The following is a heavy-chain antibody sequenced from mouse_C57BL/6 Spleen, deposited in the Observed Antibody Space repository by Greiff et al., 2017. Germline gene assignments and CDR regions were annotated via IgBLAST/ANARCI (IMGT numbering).Heavy chain of an antibody. Sequence: EVHLVESGGGLVKPGGSLKLSCAASGFTFSDYGMHWVRQAPEKGLEWVAYISSGSSTIYYADTVKGRFTISRDNAKNTLFLQMTSLRSEDTAMYYCARLGNYGSRNAMDYWGQGTSVTVSS. D-gene: IGHD1-1*01. CDR1: GFTFSDYG. CDR3: ARLGNYGSRNAMDY. CDR2: ISSGSSTI. J-gene: IGHJ4*01. V-gene: IGHV5-17*01.